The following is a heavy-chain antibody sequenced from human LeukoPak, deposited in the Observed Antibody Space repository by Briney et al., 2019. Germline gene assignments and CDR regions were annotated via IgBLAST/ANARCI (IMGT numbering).Heavy chain of an antibody. CDR3: ARETPAAGYFDN. J-gene: IGHJ4*02. D-gene: IGHD6-13*01. CDR2: IYSNGGT. V-gene: IGHV4-59*01. CDR1: GGPINDYY. Sequence: SETLSLTCTVSGGPINDYYWMWIRQSPGRGLEWIGYIYSNGGTRYNPSLKSRFIISIDTSENRFSLELTFVSAADAAVYYCARETPAAGYFDNWGQGIPVTVSS.